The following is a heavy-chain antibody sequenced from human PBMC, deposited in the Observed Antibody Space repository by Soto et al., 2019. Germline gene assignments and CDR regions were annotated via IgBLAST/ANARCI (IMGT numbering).Heavy chain of an antibody. V-gene: IGHV4-59*03. CDR2: IYNSGTT. J-gene: IGHJ3*01. Sequence: QLQESGPGLVKPSETLSLTCTVSGAAMSSYYWSWLRQSPGKGLEWIGYIYNSGTTDYNPSLKSRVTMSVERSRFQFSLELTSVTAADTAVYYCATDSTGYYSDAFDVWGQGARVIVSS. CDR1: GAAMSSYY. CDR3: ATDSTGYYSDAFDV. D-gene: IGHD3-22*01.